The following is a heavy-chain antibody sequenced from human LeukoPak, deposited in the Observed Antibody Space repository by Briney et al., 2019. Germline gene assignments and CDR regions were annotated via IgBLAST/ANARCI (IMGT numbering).Heavy chain of an antibody. D-gene: IGHD2-15*01. Sequence: GASVKVSCRASGYTFTSYAMHWVRQAPGQRLEWMGWINAGNGDTRFSQKFQDRVSFTRDTFATTVYMEVTSLRSEDTAVYYCARDQSRDIRVDFDYWGQGTLSPSPQ. CDR1: GYTFTSYA. CDR2: INAGNGDT. V-gene: IGHV1-3*01. CDR3: ARDQSRDIRVDFDY. J-gene: IGHJ4*02.